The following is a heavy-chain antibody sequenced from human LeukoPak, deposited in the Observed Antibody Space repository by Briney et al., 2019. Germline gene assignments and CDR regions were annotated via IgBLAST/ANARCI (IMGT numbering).Heavy chain of an antibody. CDR3: ARGYYDSSGWYYFDY. Sequence: SETLSLTCAVYGGFFSGYYWSWIRQPPGKGLEWIGEINHSGSTNYNPSLKSRVTISVDTSKNQFSLKLSSVTAADTAVYYCARGYYDSSGWYYFDYWGQGTLVTVSS. V-gene: IGHV4-34*01. J-gene: IGHJ4*02. CDR2: INHSGST. D-gene: IGHD3-22*01. CDR1: GGFFSGYY.